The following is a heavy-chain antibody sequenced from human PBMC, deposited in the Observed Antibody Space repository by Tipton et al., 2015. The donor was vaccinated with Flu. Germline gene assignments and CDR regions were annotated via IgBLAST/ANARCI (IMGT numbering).Heavy chain of an antibody. Sequence: LRLSCSVSGGSIGSGYFWGWIRQPPGKGLEWIGNVHRTGSPYYNPSLRSRVIMTVDGAKNQFSLRLTSVTATDTAVYYCVRRDYSNYVSEPKNWFDTWGPGTLVTVSS. D-gene: IGHD4-11*01. J-gene: IGHJ5*02. V-gene: IGHV4-38-2*01. CDR2: VHRTGSP. CDR1: GGSIGSGYF. CDR3: VRRDYSNYVSEPKNWFDT.